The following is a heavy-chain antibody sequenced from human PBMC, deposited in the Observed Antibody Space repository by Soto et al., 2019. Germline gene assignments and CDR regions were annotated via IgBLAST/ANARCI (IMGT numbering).Heavy chain of an antibody. Sequence: PSETLSLTCTVSGVSISNSSYYWGWIRRPPGKGLEWIGTIYYSGITYYNPPPKSRVTISVDTSKNQFSLKLTSVTAADTAVYYCARHGSNWGQGTLVTVSS. CDR2: IYYSGIT. CDR1: GVSISNSSYY. J-gene: IGHJ4*02. V-gene: IGHV4-39*01. CDR3: ARHGSN.